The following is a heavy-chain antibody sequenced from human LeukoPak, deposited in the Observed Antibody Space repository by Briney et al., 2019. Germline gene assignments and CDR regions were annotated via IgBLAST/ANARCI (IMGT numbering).Heavy chain of an antibody. CDR1: GGSISSNIYY. CDR2: IYYSGST. V-gene: IGHV4-39*07. D-gene: IGHD2-15*01. J-gene: IGHJ4*02. Sequence: PSETLSLTCIVSGGSISSNIYYWDWIRQPPGKGLEWIGSIYYSGSTYYNPSLKSRVTISVDTSKNQFSLKLSSVTAADTAVYYCARGEDCSGGSCYPNWGQGTLVTVSS. CDR3: ARGEDCSGGSCYPN.